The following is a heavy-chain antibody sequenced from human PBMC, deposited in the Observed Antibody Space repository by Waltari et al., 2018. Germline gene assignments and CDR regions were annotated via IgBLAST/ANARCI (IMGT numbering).Heavy chain of an antibody. CDR3: AREYSGMYPPRFDP. Sequence: EVQLVESGGGLVQPGGSLRISCAASGFTFSTYWMHWVRQAPGKGLVWFARINGDGSGITYADSVKGRFIISRDNAKNTLYLYMNSLSADDTAVYYCAREYSGMYPPRFDPWGQGTLVTVSS. V-gene: IGHV3-74*01. CDR2: INGDGSGI. CDR1: GFTFSTYW. D-gene: IGHD1-26*01. J-gene: IGHJ5*02.